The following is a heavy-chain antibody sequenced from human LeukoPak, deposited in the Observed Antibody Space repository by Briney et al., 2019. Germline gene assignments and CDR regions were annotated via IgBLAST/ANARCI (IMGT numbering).Heavy chain of an antibody. J-gene: IGHJ4*02. CDR3: ARDGDYDFWSGYYDY. CDR1: GFTFDDCA. D-gene: IGHD3-3*01. Sequence: GGSLRLSCAASGFTFDDCAMSWVRQAPGMGLEWVSDINWSGGSTGYADSVKGRFTISRDNAKNSLYLQMNSLRAEDTAVYYCARDGDYDFWSGYYDYWGQGTLVTVSS. V-gene: IGHV3-20*04. CDR2: INWSGGST.